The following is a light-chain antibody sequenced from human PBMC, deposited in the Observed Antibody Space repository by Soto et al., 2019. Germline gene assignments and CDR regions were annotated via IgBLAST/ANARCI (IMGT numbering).Light chain of an antibody. J-gene: IGKJ1*01. Sequence: EIVMTQSPATLSASPGERATLSCRASQSVRSNVAWYQQKPGQAPRLLVYGASTRATGIPARFSGSGSGTEFTLTISSLQSEDFAVYYCQHYNSWPLTFGQGTKVEIK. CDR3: QHYNSWPLT. CDR2: GAS. CDR1: QSVRSN. V-gene: IGKV3-15*01.